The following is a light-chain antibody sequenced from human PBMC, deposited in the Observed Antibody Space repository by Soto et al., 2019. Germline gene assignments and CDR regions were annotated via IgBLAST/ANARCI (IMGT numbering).Light chain of an antibody. J-gene: IGKJ2*01. Sequence: DIPMTQSPSTLSASVGDRVTITCRASQSINFWLAWYQQKPGKAPKLLIYKASSLQSGVPSRFSGSGSGTDFTLTISGLQPDDFATYFCQHYDRYPYTFGQGTKVEVK. CDR2: KAS. CDR1: QSINFW. CDR3: QHYDRYPYT. V-gene: IGKV1-5*03.